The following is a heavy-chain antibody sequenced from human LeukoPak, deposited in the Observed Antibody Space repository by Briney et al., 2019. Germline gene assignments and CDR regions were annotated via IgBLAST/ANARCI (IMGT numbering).Heavy chain of an antibody. CDR2: ITNNGVST. Sequence: GGSLRLSCSASGFTFSNYALAWVRQAPGKGLEYVSVITNNGVSTYYADSVKGRFTISRDNSKSILYLQMSSLRAEDTAMYYCAMNWNCDYWGQGTLVTVSS. D-gene: IGHD1-1*01. CDR3: AMNWNCDY. J-gene: IGHJ4*02. CDR1: GFTFSNYA. V-gene: IGHV3-64D*09.